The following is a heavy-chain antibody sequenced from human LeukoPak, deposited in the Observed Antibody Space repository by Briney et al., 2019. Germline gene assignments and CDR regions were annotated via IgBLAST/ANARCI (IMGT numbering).Heavy chain of an antibody. CDR1: GFTFSSNW. Sequence: GGSLRLSCAASGFTFSSNWMSWVRQAPRKGLEWVANIKQDGSEKYYVDSVKGRFTISRDNAKNSLYLQMNSLRAEDTAVYYCARIQGPPYYYDSSGYFDYWGQGTLVTVSS. CDR3: ARIQGPPYYYDSSGYFDY. V-gene: IGHV3-7*01. D-gene: IGHD3-22*01. J-gene: IGHJ4*02. CDR2: IKQDGSEK.